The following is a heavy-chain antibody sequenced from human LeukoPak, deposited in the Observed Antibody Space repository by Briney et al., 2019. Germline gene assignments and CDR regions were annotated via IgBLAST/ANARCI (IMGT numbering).Heavy chain of an antibody. CDR3: ARVTRYWYSSSTGYFDY. CDR2: IYYSGST. CDR1: GGSVSSGSYY. D-gene: IGHD6-6*01. Sequence: PSETLSLTCTVSGGSVSSGSYYWSWIRRPPGKGLEWIGYIYYSGSTNYNPSLKSRVTISVDTSKNQFSLKLSSVTAADTAVYYCARVTRYWYSSSTGYFDYWGQGTLVTVSS. J-gene: IGHJ4*02. V-gene: IGHV4-61*01.